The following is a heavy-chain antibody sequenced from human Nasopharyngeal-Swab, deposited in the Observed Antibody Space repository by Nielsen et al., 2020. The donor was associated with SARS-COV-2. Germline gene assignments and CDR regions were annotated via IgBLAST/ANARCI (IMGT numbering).Heavy chain of an antibody. Sequence: SETLSLTCTVSGGPISSSSSYWGWIRQPPGKGLEWIGSIYYSGSTYYNPSLKSRVTISVDTSKNQFSLKLSSVTAADTAVYYCARQHQLLGDYWGQGTLVTVSS. CDR2: IYYSGST. V-gene: IGHV4-39*01. CDR3: ARQHQLLGDY. D-gene: IGHD2-2*01. J-gene: IGHJ4*02. CDR1: GGPISSSSSY.